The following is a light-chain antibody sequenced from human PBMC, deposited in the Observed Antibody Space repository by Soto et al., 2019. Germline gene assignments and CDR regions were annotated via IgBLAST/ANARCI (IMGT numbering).Light chain of an antibody. CDR1: QSVSSSY. V-gene: IGKV3-20*01. CDR2: GAS. CDR3: QHYGSSPYT. Sequence: EIGLTQSPGTLSLSAGERATLSCRASQSVSSSYLAWYQQKPGQAPRLLIYGASSKATGIPDRFSGSGSGTDFTLTISRLEPEDFAVYYCQHYGSSPYTFGQGTRLEI. J-gene: IGKJ5*01.